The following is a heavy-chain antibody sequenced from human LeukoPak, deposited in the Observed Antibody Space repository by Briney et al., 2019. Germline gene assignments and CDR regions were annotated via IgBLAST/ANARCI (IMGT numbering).Heavy chain of an antibody. V-gene: IGHV3-23*01. CDR3: AKETTWLRLPGYFDY. CDR2: ISGSGGST. D-gene: IGHD5-12*01. J-gene: IGHJ4*02. Sequence: GGSLRLSCAASGFTFSSYAMSWVRQAPGKGLEWVSAISGSGGSTYYADSVKGRFTISRDNSENTLYLQMNSLRAEDTAVYYCAKETTWLRLPGYFDYWGQGTLVTVSS. CDR1: GFTFSSYA.